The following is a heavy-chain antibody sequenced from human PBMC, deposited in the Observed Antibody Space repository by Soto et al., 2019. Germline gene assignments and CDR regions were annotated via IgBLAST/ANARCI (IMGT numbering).Heavy chain of an antibody. CDR3: ARRSSTYINEIIYDP. J-gene: IGHJ5*02. Sequence: VASVKVSCKASRYTFTIYEIFSVRQSPVQRLEWMGWIKTYSVNTNYAQNFKGRVTMTREPSISTAYMELNNLLSIYTGVYNCARRSSTYINEIIYDPWGQGTLVTV. V-gene: IGHV1-2*02. D-gene: IGHD2-2*01. CDR2: IKTYSVNT. CDR1: RYTFTIYE.